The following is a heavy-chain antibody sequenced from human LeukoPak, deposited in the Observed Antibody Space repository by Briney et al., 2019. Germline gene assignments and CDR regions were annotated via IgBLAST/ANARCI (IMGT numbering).Heavy chain of an antibody. CDR2: IIPIFGTA. CDR1: GGTFSSYA. D-gene: IGHD1-26*01. Sequence: ASVKVSCKASGGTFSSYAISWVRQAPGQGLEWMGGIIPIFGTANYAQKFQGRVTITADESTSTAYMELSSLRSEDTAVYYCARAGDWGIYSGSHSYFDYWGQGTLSPSPQ. CDR3: ARAGDWGIYSGSHSYFDY. J-gene: IGHJ4*02. V-gene: IGHV1-69*13.